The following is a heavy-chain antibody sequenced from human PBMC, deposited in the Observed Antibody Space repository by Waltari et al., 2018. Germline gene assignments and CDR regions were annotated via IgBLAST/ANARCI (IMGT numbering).Heavy chain of an antibody. Sequence: QVQLVQSGADVNKPGASVKVSCKASGYTFNDYVLQWVRQAPGQSLEGMGWINAGTGKTIYSQKFQGRVIITRDTSASTAYVELSSLASEDTAVYYCARTTHEIEDYAQYWGQGTLVTVSS. D-gene: IGHD2-2*01. CDR3: ARTTHEIEDYAQY. CDR1: GYTFNDYV. V-gene: IGHV1-3*01. CDR2: INAGTGKT. J-gene: IGHJ1*01.